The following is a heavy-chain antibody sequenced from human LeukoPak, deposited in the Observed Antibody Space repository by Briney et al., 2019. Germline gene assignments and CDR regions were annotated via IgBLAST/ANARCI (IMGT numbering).Heavy chain of an antibody. D-gene: IGHD5-12*01. J-gene: IGHJ6*02. CDR3: ARDRLARGYDPQSNYYYYGMDV. CDR1: GFTFDDYA. Sequence: GGSLRLSCAASGFTFDDYAMSWVRQAPGKGLEWVSGINWNGDNTGYADSVKGRFTISRDNAKNSLYLQMNSLRAEDTAVYYCARDRLARGYDPQSNYYYYGMDVWGQGTTVTVSS. V-gene: IGHV3-20*04. CDR2: INWNGDNT.